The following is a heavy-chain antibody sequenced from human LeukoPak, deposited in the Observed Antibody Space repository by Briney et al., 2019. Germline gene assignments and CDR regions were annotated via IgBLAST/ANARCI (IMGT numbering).Heavy chain of an antibody. CDR3: ARGQRRGYFDY. J-gene: IGHJ4*02. CDR2: IKQDGSEK. CDR1: GFTFSSYW. D-gene: IGHD6-25*01. Sequence: GGSLRLSCAASGFTFSSYWMSWVRQAPGKGLEWVANIKQDGSEKYYVDSVKGRFTISRDNAKNSLYLQMDSLRAEDTAVYYCARGQRRGYFDYWGQGTLVTVSS. V-gene: IGHV3-7*01.